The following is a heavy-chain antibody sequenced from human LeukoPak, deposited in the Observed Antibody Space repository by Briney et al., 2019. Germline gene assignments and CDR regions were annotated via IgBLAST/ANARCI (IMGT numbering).Heavy chain of an antibody. Sequence: SETLSLTCIVSGGSLSGDYWNWIRQPPGKGLEGIGYIQASGNSQYNSSLKSRVTMSVDTSKNQFSLKLRSVTAADTAVYYCARKVAGANFDFWGQGALVTVSA. V-gene: IGHV4-4*09. D-gene: IGHD1-14*01. CDR1: GGSLSGDY. J-gene: IGHJ4*02. CDR2: IQASGNS. CDR3: ARKVAGANFDF.